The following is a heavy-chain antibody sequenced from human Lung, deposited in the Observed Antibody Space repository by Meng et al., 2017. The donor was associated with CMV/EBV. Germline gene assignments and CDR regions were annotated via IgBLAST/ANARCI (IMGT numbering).Heavy chain of an antibody. CDR1: GFTFSSDA. CDR2: ISGSGIST. Sequence: GEXXKISCAASGFTFSSDAMSWVRQAPGKGLEWVSSISGSGISTYYADSVNGRFTISRDNSENTLYLQMHSLRAEDTAFYFCAHGLWSALVDYFDYWGQGXLVTVSS. V-gene: IGHV3-23*01. J-gene: IGHJ4*02. CDR3: AHGLWSALVDYFDY. D-gene: IGHD2-15*01.